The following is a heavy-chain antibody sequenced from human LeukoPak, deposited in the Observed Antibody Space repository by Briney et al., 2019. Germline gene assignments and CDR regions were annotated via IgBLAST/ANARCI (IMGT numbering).Heavy chain of an antibody. V-gene: IGHV3-7*01. Sequence: GGSLRLSCAASGFTFSNYWMHWVRQAPGKGLGWVANIKQDGSEIYYVDSVKGRFTISRDNAKNSLYLQMNSLRAEDTAVYYCARAMDVWGQGTTVTVSS. J-gene: IGHJ6*02. CDR1: GFTFSNYW. CDR2: IKQDGSEI. CDR3: ARAMDV.